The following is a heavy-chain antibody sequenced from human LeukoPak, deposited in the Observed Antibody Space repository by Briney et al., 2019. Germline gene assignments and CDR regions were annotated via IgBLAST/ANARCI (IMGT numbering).Heavy chain of an antibody. J-gene: IGHJ4*02. V-gene: IGHV5-51*01. Sequence: GESLKISCKGSGYSFTSYWIGWVRQMPGKGLEWMGIIYPGDSDTRYSPSFQGQVTISVDKSISTAYLQWSSLKASDTAMYYCARAAYCTNGVCRYFDYWGQGTLVTVSS. CDR3: ARAAYCTNGVCRYFDY. D-gene: IGHD2-8*01. CDR2: IYPGDSDT. CDR1: GYSFTSYW.